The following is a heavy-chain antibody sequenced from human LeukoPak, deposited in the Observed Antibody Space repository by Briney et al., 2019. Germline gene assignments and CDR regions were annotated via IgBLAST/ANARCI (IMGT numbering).Heavy chain of an antibody. J-gene: IGHJ4*02. V-gene: IGHV3-30*04. CDR3: AREKQLERLAFGKEGSAFDY. Sequence: PGGSLRLSCAASGFTFNNIAMHWVRQAPGKGLEWLAVISDDGSNQYYAESVKGRFTISRDNAKNSLYLQMNSLRAEDTAVYYCAREKQLERLAFGKEGSAFDYWGQGTLVTVSS. D-gene: IGHD1-1*01. CDR1: GFTFNNIA. CDR2: ISDDGSNQ.